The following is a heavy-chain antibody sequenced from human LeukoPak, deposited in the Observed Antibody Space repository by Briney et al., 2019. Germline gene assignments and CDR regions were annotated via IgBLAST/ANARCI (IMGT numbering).Heavy chain of an antibody. CDR1: EFTFSNYD. CDR2: IRYDGNNK. V-gene: IGHV3-30*02. Sequence: GGSLRLSCAASEFTFSNYDMHWVRQAPGNGLEWVAFIRYDGNNKYYADSVKGRFTISRDNSKNTLYLQMNSLRAEDTAVYYCAKDQAVAGHPLDYWGQGTLVTVSS. D-gene: IGHD6-19*01. CDR3: AKDQAVAGHPLDY. J-gene: IGHJ4*02.